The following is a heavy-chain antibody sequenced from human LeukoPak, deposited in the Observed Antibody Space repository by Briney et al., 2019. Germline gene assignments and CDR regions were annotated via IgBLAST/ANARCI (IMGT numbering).Heavy chain of an antibody. D-gene: IGHD6-19*01. CDR1: GYTFSDHY. CDR3: SRGAPTIAMTGTGLDY. CDR2: VNPNSGGT. Sequence: ASVKVSCKASGYTFSDHYMHWVRQAPGQGLEWMGWVNPNSGGTNYAQKFQGRFTMTRDTSINTAYMEVSGLRSDDTAVYYCSRGAPTIAMTGTGLDYWGQGTLVAVSS. V-gene: IGHV1-2*02. J-gene: IGHJ4*02.